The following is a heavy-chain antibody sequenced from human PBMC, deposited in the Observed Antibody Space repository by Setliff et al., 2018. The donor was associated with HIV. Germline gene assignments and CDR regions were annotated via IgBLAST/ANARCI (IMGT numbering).Heavy chain of an antibody. Sequence: ASVKVSCKASKGTFTTYRFTWVRQAPGQGLEWMGRIIPILGTANYAQNFQGRLTITADETTSTAYMELSSLRSEDTALYYCAGSILTGYYTFGADYWGQGTLVTVS. CDR3: AGSILTGYYTFGADY. J-gene: IGHJ4*02. CDR1: KGTFTTYR. D-gene: IGHD3-9*01. CDR2: IIPILGTA. V-gene: IGHV1-69*11.